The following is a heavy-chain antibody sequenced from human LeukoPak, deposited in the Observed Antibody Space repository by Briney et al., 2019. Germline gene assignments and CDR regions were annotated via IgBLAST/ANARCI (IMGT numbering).Heavy chain of an antibody. CDR1: GFTFSDYG. J-gene: IGHJ4*02. V-gene: IGHV3-33*01. D-gene: IGHD6-19*01. CDR3: ARTRYNSGGGDY. Sequence: GGSLRLSCVVSGFTFSDYGMHWVRQAPGKGLEWVVVIWYDGTNKYYADSVEGRFTISRDNSKNTLYLQMNSLRAEDTAVYYCARTRYNSGGGDYWGQGTPVIVSP. CDR2: IWYDGTNK.